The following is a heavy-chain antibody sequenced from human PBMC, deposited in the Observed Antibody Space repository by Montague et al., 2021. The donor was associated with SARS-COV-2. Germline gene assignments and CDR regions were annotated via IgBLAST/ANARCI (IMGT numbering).Heavy chain of an antibody. Sequence: SETLSLTCAVYGGSISGYYWSWIRQPPEKGLEWIGEINQSGRTNNNPSLKSRVIISVDTSKNQFSLKLSSVTAADTAVYYCARRGSSVWGDTVRAELDYWGQGILVIVSS. V-gene: IGHV4-34*01. CDR3: ARRGSSVWGDTVRAELDY. D-gene: IGHD3-16*01. CDR1: GGSISGYY. CDR2: INQSGRT. J-gene: IGHJ4*02.